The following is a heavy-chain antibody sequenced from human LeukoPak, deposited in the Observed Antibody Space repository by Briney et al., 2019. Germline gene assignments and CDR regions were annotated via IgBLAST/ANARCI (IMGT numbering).Heavy chain of an antibody. CDR3: ARDPTFKRLGDYVDYFDY. CDR1: GFTFSSYS. J-gene: IGHJ4*02. D-gene: IGHD4-17*01. Sequence: GGSLRLSCAASGFTFSSYSMNWVRQARGKGLEWVSYMSSSSSTIYYADSVKGRFTISRDNAKNSLYLQMNSLRAEDTAVYYCARDPTFKRLGDYVDYFDYWGQGTLVTVSS. CDR2: MSSSSSTI. V-gene: IGHV3-48*01.